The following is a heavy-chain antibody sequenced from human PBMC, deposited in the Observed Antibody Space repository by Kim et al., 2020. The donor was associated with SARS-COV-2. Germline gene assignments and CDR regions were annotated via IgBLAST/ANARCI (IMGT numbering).Heavy chain of an antibody. D-gene: IGHD3-10*01. V-gene: IGHV1-3*01. J-gene: IGHJ4*02. Sequence: QGRVTITRDTSASTAYMELSSLRSEDTAVYYCARGPLLLWFGELVGYFDYWGQGTLVTVSS. CDR3: ARGPLLLWFGELVGYFDY.